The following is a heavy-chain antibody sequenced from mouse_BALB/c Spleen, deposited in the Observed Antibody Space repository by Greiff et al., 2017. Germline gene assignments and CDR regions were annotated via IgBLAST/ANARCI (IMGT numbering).Heavy chain of an antibody. Sequence: EVQGVESGGGLVQPGGSRKLSCAASRFTFSSFGMHWVRQAPEKGLEWVAYISSGSRTIYYADTVKGRFTISRDNPKNTLFLQMTSLRSEDTAMYYCAREGKNGYPFAYWGQGTLVTVSA. CDR3: AREGKNGYPFAY. J-gene: IGHJ3*01. CDR2: ISSGSRTI. V-gene: IGHV5-17*02. CDR1: RFTFSSFG. D-gene: IGHD2-2*01.